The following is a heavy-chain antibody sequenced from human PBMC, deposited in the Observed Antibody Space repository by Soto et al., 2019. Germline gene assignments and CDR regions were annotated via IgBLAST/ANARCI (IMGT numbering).Heavy chain of an antibody. CDR2: ISAYNGNT. Sequence: GASVKVSCKASGYTFTSYGISWVRQAPGQGLEWMGWISAYNGNTDYAQKLQGRVTMTTDTSTSTAYMELRSLRFDDTAVYYCARVGEYCSSTSCHAYWGQGTLVTVSS. V-gene: IGHV1-18*01. CDR1: GYTFTSYG. J-gene: IGHJ4*02. CDR3: ARVGEYCSSTSCHAY. D-gene: IGHD2-2*01.